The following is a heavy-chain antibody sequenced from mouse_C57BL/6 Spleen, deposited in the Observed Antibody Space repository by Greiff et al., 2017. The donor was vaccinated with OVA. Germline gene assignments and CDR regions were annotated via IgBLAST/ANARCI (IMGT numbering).Heavy chain of an antibody. D-gene: IGHD3-3*01. CDR1: GYTFTSYW. V-gene: IGHV1-69*01. J-gene: IGHJ4*01. CDR2: IDPSDSYT. Sequence: QVQLQQSGAELVMPGASVKLSCKASGYTFTSYWMHWVKQRPGQGLEWIGEIDPSDSYTNYNQKFKGKSTVTVDKSSSTAYMQLSILTSEDSAVDDCARSGDIGRMLDYWGQGTSVTVSS. CDR3: ARSGDIGRMLDY.